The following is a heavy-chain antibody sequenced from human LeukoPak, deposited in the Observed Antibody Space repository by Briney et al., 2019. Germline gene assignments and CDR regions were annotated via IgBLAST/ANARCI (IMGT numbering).Heavy chain of an antibody. CDR1: GGSISSYY. CDR2: IYYSGST. J-gene: IGHJ4*02. Sequence: SETLSLTCTVPGGSISSYYWSWIRQPPGKGLEWIGYIYYSGSTNYNPSLKSRVTISVDTSKNQFSLKLSSVTAADTAVYYCARGGSYRFFDYWGQGTLVTVSS. V-gene: IGHV4-59*01. D-gene: IGHD6-6*01. CDR3: ARGGSYRFFDY.